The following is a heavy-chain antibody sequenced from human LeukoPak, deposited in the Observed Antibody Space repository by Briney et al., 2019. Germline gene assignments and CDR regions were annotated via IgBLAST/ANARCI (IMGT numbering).Heavy chain of an antibody. V-gene: IGHV1-2*02. Sequence: GASVKVSCKASGYTFTVYYMHWVRQAPGQGLESMGWFNPDSGDTNYEQKFQGRVTMTRDTPIGTAYMELSRLRSDDTALYYCARGAGSGSLAYDYGMDVWGQRTTVTVSS. CDR3: ARGAGSGSLAYDYGMDV. J-gene: IGHJ6*02. CDR1: GYTFTVYY. CDR2: FNPDSGDT. D-gene: IGHD3-10*01.